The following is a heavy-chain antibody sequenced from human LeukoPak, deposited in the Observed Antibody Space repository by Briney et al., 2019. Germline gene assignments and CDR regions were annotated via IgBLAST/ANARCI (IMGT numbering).Heavy chain of an antibody. CDR3: AKDRRGYSYGPDY. Sequence: GRSLRLSCAASGFTFSSYGMHWVRQAPGKGLERVAVISYDGSNKYYADSVKGRFTISRDNSKNTLYLQMNSLRAEDTAVYYCAKDRRGYSYGPDYWGQGTLVTVSS. J-gene: IGHJ4*02. CDR2: ISYDGSNK. D-gene: IGHD5-18*01. V-gene: IGHV3-30*18. CDR1: GFTFSSYG.